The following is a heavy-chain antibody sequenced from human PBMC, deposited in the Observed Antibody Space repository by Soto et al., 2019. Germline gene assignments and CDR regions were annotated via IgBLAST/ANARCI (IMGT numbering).Heavy chain of an antibody. CDR3: ARVITTYNWFDP. D-gene: IGHD3-3*01. Sequence: SVKVSCTASVGTFSSSAMSWVRQAPGQGLEWMGGIIPIFGTANYAQKFQGRVTITADESTSTAYMELSSLRSEDTAVYYCARVITTYNWFDPWGQGTLVTVSS. CDR1: VGTFSSSA. J-gene: IGHJ5*02. V-gene: IGHV1-69*13. CDR2: IIPIFGTA.